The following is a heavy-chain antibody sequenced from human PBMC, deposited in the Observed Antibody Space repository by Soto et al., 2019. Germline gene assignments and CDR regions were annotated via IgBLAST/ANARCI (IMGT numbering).Heavy chain of an antibody. Sequence: QVQLVQSGAEVKKPGSSVKVSCKASGGTFSSYAISWVRQAPGQGLEWMGGIIPIFGTTNYAQKFQGRVTITADESTSTAYMELSSLRSEDTAVYYCARWSGYRNRVYYDGMDVWGQGTTVTVSS. CDR1: GGTFSSYA. CDR2: IIPIFGTT. J-gene: IGHJ6*02. D-gene: IGHD3-3*01. V-gene: IGHV1-69*01. CDR3: ARWSGYRNRVYYDGMDV.